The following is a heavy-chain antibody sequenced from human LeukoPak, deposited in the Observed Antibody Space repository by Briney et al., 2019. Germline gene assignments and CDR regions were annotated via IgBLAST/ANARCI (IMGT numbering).Heavy chain of an antibody. Sequence: PGGSLRLSCAASGFTVSSNYMSWVRQAPGKGLEWVSVIYSGGSTYYADSVKGRFTISRDNSKNTLCLQMNSLRAEDTAVYYCARDPMYSSYWHDYWGQGTLVTVSS. CDR2: IYSGGST. CDR3: ARDPMYSSYWHDY. J-gene: IGHJ4*02. V-gene: IGHV3-66*01. CDR1: GFTVSSNY. D-gene: IGHD6-6*01.